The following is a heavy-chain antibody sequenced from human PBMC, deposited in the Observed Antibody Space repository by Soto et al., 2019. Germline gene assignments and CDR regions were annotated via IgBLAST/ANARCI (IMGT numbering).Heavy chain of an antibody. V-gene: IGHV3-30*18. Sequence: QVQLVESGGGVVQPGRSLRLSCAASGFTFSSYGMHWVRQAPGKGLEWVAVISYDGSNKYYADSVKGRFTISRDNSKNTRYLQMNSLGAEDTAVYYCAKEGHYYYGMDVWGQGTTVTVSS. J-gene: IGHJ6*02. CDR3: AKEGHYYYGMDV. CDR2: ISYDGSNK. CDR1: GFTFSSYG.